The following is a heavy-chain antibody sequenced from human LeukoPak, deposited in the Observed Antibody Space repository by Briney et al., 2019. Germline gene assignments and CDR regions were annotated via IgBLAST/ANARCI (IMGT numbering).Heavy chain of an antibody. CDR1: GGSFSGYY. CDR2: INRSGST. V-gene: IGHV4-34*01. Sequence: PSETLSLTCAVYGGSFSGYYWSWIRQPPGKGLEWIWEINRSGSTNYNPSLKSRVTISVDTSKNQFSLKLSSVTAADTAVYYCARIAAAAIYYHDYYMDVWGKGTTVTVSS. J-gene: IGHJ6*03. CDR3: ARIAAAAIYYHDYYMDV. D-gene: IGHD6-13*01.